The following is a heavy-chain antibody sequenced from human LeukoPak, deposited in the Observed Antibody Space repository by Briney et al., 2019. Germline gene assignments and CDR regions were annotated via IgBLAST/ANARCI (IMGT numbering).Heavy chain of an antibody. CDR3: ARDPAFSWSYYFDY. CDR2: INHSGST. J-gene: IGHJ4*02. Sequence: SETLSLTCAVYGGSFSGYYWSWIRRPPGKGLEWIGEINHSGSTNYNPSLKSRVTISVDTSKNQFSLKLSSVTAADTAVYYCARDPAFSWSYYFDYWAREPWSPSPQ. V-gene: IGHV4-34*01. CDR1: GGSFSGYY. D-gene: IGHD3-3*02.